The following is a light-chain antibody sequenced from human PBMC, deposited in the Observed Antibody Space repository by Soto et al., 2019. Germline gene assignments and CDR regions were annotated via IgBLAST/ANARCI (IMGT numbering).Light chain of an antibody. V-gene: IGKV3-15*01. CDR2: GAS. J-gene: IGKJ1*01. CDR3: QQYNNWLST. CDR1: QSVSSK. Sequence: EILMTQSPATLSVSPGERATLSCRASQSVSSKLAWYQQKPGQAPRLLIYGASTRATGIPARFSGSGSGTEFTLTISSLQSEDFEVYYCQQYNNWLSTFGQGTKVDIK.